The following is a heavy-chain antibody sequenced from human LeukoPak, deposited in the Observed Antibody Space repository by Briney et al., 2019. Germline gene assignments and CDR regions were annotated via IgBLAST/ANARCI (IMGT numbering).Heavy chain of an antibody. J-gene: IGHJ3*02. CDR1: GYSFTTYW. Sequence: GESLKISCKGSGYSFTTYWTGWVRHMPGKGLEWMGINSPGDSDTRYSPSFQGQVTLSADKSISTAYLQWSSLKASDTAMYYCARPRYNWNDGPLDAFDIWGQGTMVTVSS. CDR2: NSPGDSDT. D-gene: IGHD1-1*01. V-gene: IGHV5-51*01. CDR3: ARPRYNWNDGPLDAFDI.